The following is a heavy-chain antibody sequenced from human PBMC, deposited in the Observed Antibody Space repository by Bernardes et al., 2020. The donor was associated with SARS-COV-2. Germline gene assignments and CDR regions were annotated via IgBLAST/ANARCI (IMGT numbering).Heavy chain of an antibody. J-gene: IGHJ6*02. CDR1: GDSVSSNSAA. V-gene: IGHV6-1*01. CDR3: SRLPTEAARDPNYYYDGMDV. CDR2: TYYRSKWYN. Sequence: SQPLSLPCAISGDSVSSNSAAWNWIRQSPSRGLEWLGRTYYRSKWYNDYAVSVKSRITINPDTSKNQFSLQLNSVTPEDTAVYYCSRLPTEAARDPNYYYDGMDVWGQGTRVTVSS. D-gene: IGHD6-25*01.